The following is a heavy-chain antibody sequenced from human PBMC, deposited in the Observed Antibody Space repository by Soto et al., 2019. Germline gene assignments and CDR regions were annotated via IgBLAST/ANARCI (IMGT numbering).Heavy chain of an antibody. V-gene: IGHV1-69*01. CDR3: ARVGSCLSSSCLYYGMDV. Sequence: VQLVQSGAEVRKPGSSVKVSCKASGAALKNFIMAWVHQALGHGLEWMGGVIPIFGTPNFVQKFQDRVTITADEATSTTYMELRSLRSEDTAVYYCARVGSCLSSSCLYYGMDVWGQGTTVIVSS. J-gene: IGHJ6*02. CDR1: GAALKNFI. CDR2: VIPIFGTP. D-gene: IGHD2-2*01.